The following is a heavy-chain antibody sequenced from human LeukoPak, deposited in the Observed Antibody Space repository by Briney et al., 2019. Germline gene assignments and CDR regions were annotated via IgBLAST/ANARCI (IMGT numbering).Heavy chain of an antibody. CDR3: ASENYDILTGYRH. CDR1: GFTFSSYW. D-gene: IGHD3-9*01. J-gene: IGHJ4*02. CDR2: INSDGSST. V-gene: IGHV3-74*01. Sequence: PGGSLRLSCAASGFTFSSYWMHWVRQALGKGLVWVSRINSDGSSTSYADSVKGRFTISRDNAKNTLYLQMNSLRAEDTAVYYCASENYDILTGYRHWGQGTLVTVSS.